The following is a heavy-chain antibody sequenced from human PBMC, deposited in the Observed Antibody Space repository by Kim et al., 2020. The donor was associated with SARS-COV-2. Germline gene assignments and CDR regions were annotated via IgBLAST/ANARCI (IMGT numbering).Heavy chain of an antibody. D-gene: IGHD1-1*01. CDR3: ARGYNWNDEIDY. Sequence: KYSQKFQGRVTITRDTAASTAYMELSSLRSEDTAVYYWARGYNWNDEIDYWGQRTLVTVSS. J-gene: IGHJ4*02. V-gene: IGHV1-3*01.